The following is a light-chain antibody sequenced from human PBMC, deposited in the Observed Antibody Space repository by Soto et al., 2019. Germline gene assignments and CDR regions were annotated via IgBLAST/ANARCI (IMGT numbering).Light chain of an antibody. V-gene: IGLV2-14*01. CDR3: TSYTSSITVV. J-gene: IGLJ2*01. CDR1: SSDVGGYNY. CDR2: EVS. Sequence: QSVLTQPASVSGSPGQSITISCTGTSSDVGGYNYVSWYQHHPGKAPKLIIYEVSNRPSGVSNRFSGSKSGNTASLTISGLQAEDEADYYCTSYTSSITVVFGGGTKVTVL.